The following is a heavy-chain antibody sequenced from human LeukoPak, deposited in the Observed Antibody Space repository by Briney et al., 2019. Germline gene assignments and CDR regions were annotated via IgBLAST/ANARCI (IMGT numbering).Heavy chain of an antibody. CDR1: GFTFSSYW. CDR2: INSDGSST. J-gene: IGHJ4*02. CDR3: ARFVDTEYFDY. V-gene: IGHV3-74*01. D-gene: IGHD5-18*01. Sequence: GGSLRLSCAASGFTFSSYWMHWVRQAPGKGLVWVSRINSDGSSTSYADSVKGRFTISRDNAKNTLYLQMNSLRAEDTAVYYCARFVDTEYFDYWGQGTLVTVSS.